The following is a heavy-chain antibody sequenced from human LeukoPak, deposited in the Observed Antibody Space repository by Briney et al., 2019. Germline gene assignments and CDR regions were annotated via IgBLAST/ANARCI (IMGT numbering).Heavy chain of an antibody. V-gene: IGHV4-59*08. D-gene: IGHD3-22*01. CDR2: VYYTGST. CDR3: TRPYYYDSSGSPDY. Sequence: SETLSLTCTVSGDFITAYYWSWIRQPPGKGLEWIGYVYYTGSTYYNPSLKSRVTISVDTSKNQFSLKLSSVTAADTAVYYCTRPYYYDSSGSPDYWGQGTLVTVSS. CDR1: GDFITAYY. J-gene: IGHJ4*02.